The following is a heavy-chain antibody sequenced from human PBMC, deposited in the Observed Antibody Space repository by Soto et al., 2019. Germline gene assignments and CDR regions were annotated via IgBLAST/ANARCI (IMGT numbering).Heavy chain of an antibody. D-gene: IGHD3-3*01. CDR1: GFTFRSYA. CDR3: TKHDSLEWFFPLDA. CDR2: ISGGGSDT. V-gene: IGHV3-23*01. Sequence: EVHLLESGGGLVQPGGSLRLSCSASGFTFRSYAMSWVRQAPGKGLEWVSGISGGGSDTYYSDSVRGRFTIFRDNSKNTLYLQMNSLRVEDSAVYFYTKHDSLEWFFPLDAWGQGTLVTVSS. J-gene: IGHJ5*02.